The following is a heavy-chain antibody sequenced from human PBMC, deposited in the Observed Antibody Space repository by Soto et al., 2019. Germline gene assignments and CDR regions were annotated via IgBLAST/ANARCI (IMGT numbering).Heavy chain of an antibody. CDR2: INPNSGGT. CDR3: ARVEYSSSWYGMDV. V-gene: IGHV1-2*02. CDR1: GYTFTGYY. Sequence: RASVKVSCKASGYTFTGYYMHWVRQAPGQGLEWMGWINPNSGGTNYAQKFQGRVTMTRDTSISTAYMELSRLRSDDTAVYYCARVEYSSSWYGMDVWGQGTTVTVSS. J-gene: IGHJ6*02. D-gene: IGHD6-6*01.